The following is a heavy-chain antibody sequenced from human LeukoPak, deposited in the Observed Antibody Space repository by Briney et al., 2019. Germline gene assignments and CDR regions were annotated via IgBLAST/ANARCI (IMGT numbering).Heavy chain of an antibody. J-gene: IGHJ4*02. CDR3: ARDYWWNYDY. D-gene: IGHD1-7*01. Sequence: ASVKVSCKASGYTFASYGVSWVRQAPGQGPEWMAWISVYSGNTKYAQKFQDRVTLTADTSTSTVYMELRSLRSDDTAIYYCARDYWWNYDYWGQGTLVTVSS. V-gene: IGHV1-18*01. CDR2: ISVYSGNT. CDR1: GYTFASYG.